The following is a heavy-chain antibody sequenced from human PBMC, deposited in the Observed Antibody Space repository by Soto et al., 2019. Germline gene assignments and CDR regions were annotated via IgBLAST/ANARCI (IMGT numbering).Heavy chain of an antibody. V-gene: IGHV3-74*01. J-gene: IGHJ4*02. Sequence: PGGSLRLSCAASGFTFSIYWMHWVRQAPGKGLVWVSRINSAGTTTTYADSVKGRFTISRDNAKNTLYLQMNSLRAEDTAVYYCATGDTAMVIDYWVQGTQVTVSS. D-gene: IGHD5-18*01. CDR3: ATGDTAMVIDY. CDR2: INSAGTTT. CDR1: GFTFSIYW.